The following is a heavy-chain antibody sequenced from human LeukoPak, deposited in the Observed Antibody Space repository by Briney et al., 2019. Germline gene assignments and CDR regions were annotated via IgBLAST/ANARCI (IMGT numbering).Heavy chain of an antibody. Sequence: SETLSLTCAVSGGSFSTYYWSWIRQPPGKGLEWIGFIYYTGTTNYNPSLKSRVTISVDTSKNQFSLKLSSVTAADTAVYYCARDRDSSGWFDYWGQGTLVTVSS. V-gene: IGHV4-59*01. D-gene: IGHD6-19*01. CDR1: GGSFSTYY. CDR3: ARDRDSSGWFDY. J-gene: IGHJ4*02. CDR2: IYYTGTT.